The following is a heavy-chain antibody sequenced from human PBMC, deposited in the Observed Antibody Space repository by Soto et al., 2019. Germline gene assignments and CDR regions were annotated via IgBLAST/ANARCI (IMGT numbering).Heavy chain of an antibody. J-gene: IGHJ4*02. CDR1: GFTFSSYA. CDR2: ISYDGSNK. Sequence: GGSLRLSCAASGFTFSSYAMHWVRQAPGKGLEWVAVISYDGSNKYYADSVKGRFTISRDNSKNTLYLQMNSLRAEDTAVYYCARPRSAPGFTFDYWGQGTLVTVSS. D-gene: IGHD3-10*01. V-gene: IGHV3-30-3*01. CDR3: ARPRSAPGFTFDY.